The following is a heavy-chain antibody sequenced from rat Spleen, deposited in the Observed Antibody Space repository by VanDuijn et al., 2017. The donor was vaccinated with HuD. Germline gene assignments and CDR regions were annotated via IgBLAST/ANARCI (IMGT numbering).Heavy chain of an antibody. CDR3: ARRGLQSYYFDY. D-gene: IGHD1-1*01. CDR1: AYSITSSYR. V-gene: IGHV3-3*01. Sequence: EVQLQESGPGLVKPSQSLSLTCSVTAYSITSSYRWNWIRKFPGNKLEWMGYINGAGSTNYNPSLKSRISITRDTSKNQFFLQVNSVTTEDTATYYGARRGLQSYYFDYWGQGVMVTVSS. J-gene: IGHJ2*01. CDR2: INGAGST.